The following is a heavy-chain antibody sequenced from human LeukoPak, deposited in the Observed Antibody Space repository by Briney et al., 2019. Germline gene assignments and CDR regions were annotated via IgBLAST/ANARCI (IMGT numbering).Heavy chain of an antibody. CDR2: ISGSGGNT. J-gene: IGHJ2*01. V-gene: IGHV3-23*01. D-gene: IGHD6-6*01. CDR1: GFTFSTYA. Sequence: GGSLRLSCAASGFTFSTYAMSWVRQAPGKGLEWVSGISGSGGNTYYADSVKGRFTISRDNSKNTLYLQMNSLRAEDTAVYYCAKYRGFTSSSVRYFDLWGRGTLITVSS. CDR3: AKYRGFTSSSVRYFDL.